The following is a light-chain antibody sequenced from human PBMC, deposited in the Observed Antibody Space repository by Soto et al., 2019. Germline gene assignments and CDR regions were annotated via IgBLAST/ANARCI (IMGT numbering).Light chain of an antibody. CDR2: EVT. Sequence: QSALTQPPSASGSPGQSVTISCTGTSSDVGGYTYVSWYQYHPGQAPKLMIYEVTRRPSGVPDRFSGSKSGNTASLTVSGLQAEDEADYYCSSYAGSDTYVFGSGTKLTVL. J-gene: IGLJ1*01. CDR1: SSDVGGYTY. V-gene: IGLV2-8*01. CDR3: SSYAGSDTYV.